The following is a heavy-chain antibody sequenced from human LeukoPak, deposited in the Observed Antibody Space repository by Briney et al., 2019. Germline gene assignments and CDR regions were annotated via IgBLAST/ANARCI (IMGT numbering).Heavy chain of an antibody. Sequence: GESLKVSCKGSGYSFTSYWINGVRQMPGKGLEWMGSIDPTDANTNYSPSFQGNVTISVAKSITTAYIQWTSLKASDTAMYYCARQRDNGWFDPWGQGTLVIVSS. V-gene: IGHV5-10-1*01. J-gene: IGHJ5*02. CDR2: IDPTDANT. CDR3: ARQRDNGWFDP. D-gene: IGHD2-8*01. CDR1: GYSFTSYW.